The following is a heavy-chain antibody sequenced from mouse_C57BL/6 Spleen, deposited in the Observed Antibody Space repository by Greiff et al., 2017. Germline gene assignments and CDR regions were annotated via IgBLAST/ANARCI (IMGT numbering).Heavy chain of an antibody. J-gene: IGHJ2*01. CDR2: ILPGSGST. CDR1: GYTFTGYW. V-gene: IGHV1-9*01. Sequence: QVQLQQSGAELMKPGASVKLSCKATGYTFTGYWIEGVKQRPGHGLEWIGEILPGSGSTNYNEKFKGKATFTADTSSNTAYMQLSSLTTEDSAIYYCARGPTIVTTRGYYFDYWGQGTTLTVSS. CDR3: ARGPTIVTTRGYYFDY. D-gene: IGHD2-5*01.